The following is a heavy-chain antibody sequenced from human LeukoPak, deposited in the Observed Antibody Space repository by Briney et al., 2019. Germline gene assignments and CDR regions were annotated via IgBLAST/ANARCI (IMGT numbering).Heavy chain of an antibody. J-gene: IGHJ4*02. Sequence: PGGSLRLSCAASGFSFITYNMIWLRQAPGKGLEWLSYISSSSSTILYADSVKGRFTISRDISKNTLYVQMKSLRAEDTAVYYCAKDRAYGSGTDYWGQGTLVTVSS. CDR3: AKDRAYGSGTDY. V-gene: IGHV3-48*01. CDR1: GFSFITYN. CDR2: ISSSSSTI. D-gene: IGHD3-10*01.